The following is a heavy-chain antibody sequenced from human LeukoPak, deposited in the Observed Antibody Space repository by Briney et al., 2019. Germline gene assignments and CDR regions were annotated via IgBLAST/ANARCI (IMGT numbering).Heavy chain of an antibody. J-gene: IGHJ4*02. Sequence: GASVKVSCKASGYTFTAYYMHWVRQAPGQGLEWMGWISPSSGGTNYAQKFQGRVIMTRDTSISTAYMELSRLRSDDTAVYYCASPSNYGSGSQLNYWGQGTLVTVSS. CDR1: GYTFTAYY. V-gene: IGHV1-2*02. CDR2: ISPSSGGT. D-gene: IGHD3-10*01. CDR3: ASPSNYGSGSQLNY.